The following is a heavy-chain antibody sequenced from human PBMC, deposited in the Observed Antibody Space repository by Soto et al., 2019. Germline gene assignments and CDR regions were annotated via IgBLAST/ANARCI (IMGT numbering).Heavy chain of an antibody. CDR3: AREPTTALDY. J-gene: IGHJ4*02. CDR2: ISSSSSYI. Sequence: GGSLRLSCAASGFTFSSYSMNWVRQAPGKGLEWVSSISSSSSYIYYADSVKDRFTISRDNAKNSLYLQMNSLRAEDTAVYYCAREPTTALDYWGQGTLVTVSS. V-gene: IGHV3-21*01. D-gene: IGHD1-26*01. CDR1: GFTFSSYS.